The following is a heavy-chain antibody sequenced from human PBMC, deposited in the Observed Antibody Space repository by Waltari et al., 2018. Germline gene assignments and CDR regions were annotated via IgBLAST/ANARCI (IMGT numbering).Heavy chain of an antibody. D-gene: IGHD2-2*01. V-gene: IGHV1-8*03. Sequence: QVQLVQSGAEVKKPGASVKVSCKASGYTFPSYDINWVRQATGQGLAWMGWMNPNSGNTGYAQKFQGRVTITRNTSISTAYMELSSLRSEDTAVYYCAREPRYCSSTSCSNYYYYMDVWGKGTTVTISS. CDR2: MNPNSGNT. J-gene: IGHJ6*03. CDR1: GYTFPSYD. CDR3: AREPRYCSSTSCSNYYYYMDV.